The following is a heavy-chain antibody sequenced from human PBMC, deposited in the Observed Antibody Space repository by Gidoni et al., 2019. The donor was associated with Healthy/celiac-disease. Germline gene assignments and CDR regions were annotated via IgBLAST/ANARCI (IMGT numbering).Heavy chain of an antibody. D-gene: IGHD4-17*01. CDR3: ARDIYGDYDGNWFDP. CDR2: IKQDGSEK. J-gene: IGHJ5*02. V-gene: IGHV3-7*03. CDR1: GFTFSSYW. Sequence: EVQLVESGGGLVQPGGSLRLSCAASGFTFSSYWMSWVRQAPGKGLEWVANIKQDGSEKYYVDSVKGRFTISRDNAKNSLYLQMNSLRAEDTAVYYCARDIYGDYDGNWFDPWGQGTLVTVSS.